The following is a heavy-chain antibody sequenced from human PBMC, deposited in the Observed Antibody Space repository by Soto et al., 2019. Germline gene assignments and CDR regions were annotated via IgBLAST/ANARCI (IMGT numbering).Heavy chain of an antibody. V-gene: IGHV3-74*01. CDR3: ARDLTAGDNY. CDR1: GFTFSSYW. CDR2: INSDGSTT. Sequence: EVQLVESGGGLVQPGGSLRLSCAASGFTFSSYWMHWVRQAPGEGLVWVSRINSDGSTTSYADSVKGRFTISRDNAKNPLYLQMKSLRAEDTAVYYCARDLTAGDNYWGQGTLVTVSS. D-gene: IGHD7-27*01. J-gene: IGHJ4*02.